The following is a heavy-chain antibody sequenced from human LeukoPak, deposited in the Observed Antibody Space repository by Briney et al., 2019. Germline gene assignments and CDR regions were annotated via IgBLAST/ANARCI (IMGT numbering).Heavy chain of an antibody. CDR3: ARKLVGANSGMDV. D-gene: IGHD1-26*01. Sequence: SETLSLTCTVSGGSISTYYWNWIRQSPGKGLEWIGFIYYTGNTNYNPSLKSRATMAVDTSKNQFSLKLYSVTAADTAVYYCARKLVGANSGMDVWGQGTTVTVSS. V-gene: IGHV4-59*01. CDR1: GGSISTYY. J-gene: IGHJ6*02. CDR2: IYYTGNT.